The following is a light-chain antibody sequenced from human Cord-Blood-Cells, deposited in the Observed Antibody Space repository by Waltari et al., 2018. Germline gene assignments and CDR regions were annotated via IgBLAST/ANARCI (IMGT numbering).Light chain of an antibody. CDR2: DVS. CDR1: SSDVGGYNY. V-gene: IGLV2-14*01. CDR3: SSYTSSSTLVV. J-gene: IGLJ2*01. Sequence: QSALTQPASVSGSPGQSITISCTGTSSDVGGYNYVSWYQQHPGKAPERMIYDVSNRPSEVSSRFSGSKSGNTASLTISGLQAEDEADYYCSSYTSSSTLVVFGGGTKLTVL.